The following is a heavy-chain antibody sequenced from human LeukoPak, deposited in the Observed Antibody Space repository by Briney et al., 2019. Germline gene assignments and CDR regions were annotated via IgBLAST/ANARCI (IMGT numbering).Heavy chain of an antibody. CDR1: GFTFSSDW. CDR3: ARGDNWSYWGPFDY. V-gene: IGHV3-7*01. Sequence: PGGALRLSCAASGFTFSSDWMSWVRQAPGKGQEWVANIKQDGSERYYVDSVKGRFTISRDNAKNSLYLQMNSLRAEDTAVYYCARGDNWSYWGPFDYWGQGTLVTVSS. D-gene: IGHD1-7*01. J-gene: IGHJ4*02. CDR2: IKQDGSER.